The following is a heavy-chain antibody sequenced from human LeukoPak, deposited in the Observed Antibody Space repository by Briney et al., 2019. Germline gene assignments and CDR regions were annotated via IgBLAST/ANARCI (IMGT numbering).Heavy chain of an antibody. CDR1: GGSFSGYF. J-gene: IGHJ4*02. CDR3: ARTMVRGVTPFDY. V-gene: IGHV4-34*01. CDR2: INHSGST. Sequence: SETLSLTCAVYGGSFSGYFWSWIRQPPGKGLEWIGEINHSGSTNYNPSLKSRFTISVDTSKNQSSLKLSSVTAADTAVYYCARTMVRGVTPFDYWGQGTLVTVSS. D-gene: IGHD3-10*01.